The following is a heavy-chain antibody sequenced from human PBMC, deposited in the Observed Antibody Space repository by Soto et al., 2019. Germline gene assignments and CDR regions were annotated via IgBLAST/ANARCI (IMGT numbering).Heavy chain of an antibody. CDR3: ARDRSLWDNCFDP. CDR1: GGSISGYY. V-gene: IGHV4-4*07. J-gene: IGHJ5*02. Sequence: SETLSLTCTVSGGSISGYYWSWIRQPAGKGLEWIGRIYNTGTTNYNPSFRSRVTMSLDTSKNQFSLDLSSVTAADTAVYYCARDRSLWDNCFDPWGQGTLVTVSS. D-gene: IGHD3-16*01. CDR2: IYNTGTT.